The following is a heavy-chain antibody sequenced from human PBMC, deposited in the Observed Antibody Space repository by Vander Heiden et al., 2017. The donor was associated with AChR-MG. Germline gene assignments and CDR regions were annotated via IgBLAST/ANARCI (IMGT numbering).Heavy chain of an antibody. V-gene: IGHV1-18*01. Sequence: QVQLVQSGAEVKKPGASVKVSCKASGYTFTSYGISWVRQAPGQGLEWMGWISAYNGNTNYAQKLQGRVTMTTDTSTSTAYMELRSLRSDDTAVYYCARAPTLITMVRGVLYYYYGMDVWGQGTTVTVSS. CDR3: ARAPTLITMVRGVLYYYYGMDV. CDR2: ISAYNGNT. J-gene: IGHJ6*02. CDR1: GYTFTSYG. D-gene: IGHD3-10*01.